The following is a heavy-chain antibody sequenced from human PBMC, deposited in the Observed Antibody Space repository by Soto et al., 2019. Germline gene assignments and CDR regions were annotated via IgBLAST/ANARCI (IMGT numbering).Heavy chain of an antibody. V-gene: IGHV3-48*03. D-gene: IGHD3-22*01. CDR1: GFTFSSYE. CDR3: ARGESSGYYPYYYYYGMDV. CDR2: ISSSGSTI. Sequence: GGSLRLSCAASGFTFSSYEMNWVRQAPGKGLEWVSYISSSGSTIYYADSVKGRFTISRDNAKNSPYLQMNSLRAEDTAVYYCARGESSGYYPYYYYYGMDVWGQGTTVTVSS. J-gene: IGHJ6*02.